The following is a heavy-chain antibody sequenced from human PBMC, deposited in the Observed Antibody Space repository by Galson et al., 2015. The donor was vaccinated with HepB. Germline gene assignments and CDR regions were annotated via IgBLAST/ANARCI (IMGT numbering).Heavy chain of an antibody. J-gene: IGHJ4*02. D-gene: IGHD1-1*01. CDR2: ISYDGSIK. CDR1: GSAFYNYG. V-gene: IGHV3-30*03. CDR3: ARPFSRYTTRGEGNYFDS. Sequence: SLRLSCAASGSAFYNYGMHWVRQAPGKGLEWVAVISYDGSIKFYADSVKGRFTISRDSSMNTLYLQMNGLNVEDTALYFCARPFSRYTTRGEGNYFDSWGQGVLVTVSS.